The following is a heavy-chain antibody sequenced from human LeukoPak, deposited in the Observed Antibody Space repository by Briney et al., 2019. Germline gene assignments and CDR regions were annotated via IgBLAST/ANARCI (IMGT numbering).Heavy chain of an antibody. CDR1: GGSFSGYY. D-gene: IGHD5-18*01. Sequence: KPSETLSLTCAVYGGSFSGYYWSWIRQPPGKGLEWIGEINHSGSTNYNPSLKSRVTISVDTSKNQFSLKLSSVTAADTAVYYCASKETAMGHFDYWGQGTLVTVSS. CDR2: INHSGST. CDR3: ASKETAMGHFDY. V-gene: IGHV4-34*01. J-gene: IGHJ4*02.